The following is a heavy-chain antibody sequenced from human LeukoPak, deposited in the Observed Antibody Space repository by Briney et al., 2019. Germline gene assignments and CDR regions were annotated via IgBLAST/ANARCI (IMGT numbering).Heavy chain of an antibody. D-gene: IGHD3-22*01. CDR1: GGSISSSSYS. V-gene: IGHV4-39*01. Sequence: SETLSLTCTVSGGSISSSSYSWGWIRQPPGKGLEWIGSIYYSGITYYNPSLKSRVTISVDTSKNQFSLKLSSVTAADTAVYYCARHSITTPKRHMHYYDSSGYNDYWGQGTLVTVSS. CDR3: ARHSITTPKRHMHYYDSSGYNDY. CDR2: IYYSGIT. J-gene: IGHJ4*02.